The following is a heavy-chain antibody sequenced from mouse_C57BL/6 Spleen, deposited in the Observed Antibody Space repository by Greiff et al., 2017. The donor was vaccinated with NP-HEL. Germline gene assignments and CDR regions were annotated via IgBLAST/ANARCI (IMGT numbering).Heavy chain of an antibody. CDR2: IDPEDGEN. CDR3: ARHDYDDWYFDV. D-gene: IGHD2-4*01. J-gene: IGHJ1*03. CDR1: GFNIKDYY. V-gene: IGHV14-2*01. Sequence: EVQLQQSGAELVKPGASVKLSCTASGFNIKDYYMHWVKQRTEQGLEWIGRIDPEDGENKYAPKFQGKATITADTSSNTAYLQLSSLTSEDTAVYYCARHDYDDWYFDVWGTGTTVTVSS.